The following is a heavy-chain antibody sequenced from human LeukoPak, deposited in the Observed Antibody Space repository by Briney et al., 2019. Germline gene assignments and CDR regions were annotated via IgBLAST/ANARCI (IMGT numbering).Heavy chain of an antibody. CDR1: GGSISGYY. Sequence: SETLSLTCTVSGGSISGYYWSWIRQPPGKGLEWIGSIYHSGSTYYNPSLKSRVTISVDTSKNQFSLKLSSVTAADTAVYYCARSKDYGDYEINDAFDIWGQGTMVTVSS. V-gene: IGHV4-38-2*02. CDR3: ARSKDYGDYEINDAFDI. D-gene: IGHD4-17*01. J-gene: IGHJ3*02. CDR2: IYHSGST.